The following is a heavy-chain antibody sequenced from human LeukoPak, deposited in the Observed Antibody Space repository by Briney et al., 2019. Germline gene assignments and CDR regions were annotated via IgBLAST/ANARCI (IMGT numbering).Heavy chain of an antibody. CDR2: IYSGGST. CDR3: ARGIQAGNWFDP. Sequence: GGSLRLSCAASGFTVSGIYMSWVRRAPGKGPEWVSIIYSGGSTYYADSVRGRFTISRDNSKNTLYLQMNSLRADDTAVYYCARGIQAGNWFDPWGQGTLVTVSS. V-gene: IGHV3-53*01. J-gene: IGHJ5*02. CDR1: GFTVSGIY.